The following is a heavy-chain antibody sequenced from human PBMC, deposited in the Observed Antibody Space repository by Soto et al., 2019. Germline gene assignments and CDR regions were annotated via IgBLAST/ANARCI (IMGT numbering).Heavy chain of an antibody. V-gene: IGHV3-30*18. CDR2: ISYDGSNK. CDR1: GFTFSSYG. Sequence: GCLLPSCASSGFTFSSYGMHWVRQAPGKGLEWVAVISYDGSNKYYADSVKGRFTISRDNSENTLYLQVNSLRAEDTAVYYCAKDLYSGSSHPDYWGQGTQVTVYS. J-gene: IGHJ4*02. CDR3: AKDLYSGSSHPDY. D-gene: IGHD1-26*01.